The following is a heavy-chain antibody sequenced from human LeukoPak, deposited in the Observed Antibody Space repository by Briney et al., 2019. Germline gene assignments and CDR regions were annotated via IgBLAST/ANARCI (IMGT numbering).Heavy chain of an antibody. CDR2: INPSGGAA. J-gene: IGHJ4*02. V-gene: IGHV1-46*01. Sequence: ASVKVSCTASGYTLIDYYMHWVRHAPGQGLEWLGIINPSGGAARFARMFLGRATVTRDTSTSTVDMELSSLRSDDTAVYCCARTRDFDHWGQGTLVTVSS. CDR3: ARTRDFDH. CDR1: GYTLIDYY.